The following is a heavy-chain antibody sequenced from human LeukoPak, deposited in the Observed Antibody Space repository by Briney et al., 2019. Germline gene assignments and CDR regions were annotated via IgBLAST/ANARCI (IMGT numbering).Heavy chain of an antibody. Sequence: GGSLRLSCAASGFTFSSYAMSWVRQAPGKGLEWVSAISGSGGSTYYADSVKGRFTISRDNSKNTLYLQMNSLRAEDTAVYYCAKGYYDILIGYYSPFDYWGQGTLVTVSS. CDR3: AKGYYDILIGYYSPFDY. D-gene: IGHD3-9*01. V-gene: IGHV3-23*01. J-gene: IGHJ4*02. CDR2: ISGSGGST. CDR1: GFTFSSYA.